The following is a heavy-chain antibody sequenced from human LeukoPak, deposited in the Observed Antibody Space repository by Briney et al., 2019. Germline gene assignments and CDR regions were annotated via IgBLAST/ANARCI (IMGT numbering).Heavy chain of an antibody. J-gene: IGHJ4*02. CDR2: ISYDGSNK. Sequence: GGSLRLSCAASGFTFSSYGMHWVRQAPGKGVEGVAVISYDGSNKYYADSVKGRFTISRDNSKNTLYLQMNSLRAEDTAVYYCAKRFKLGGFDYWGQGTLVTVSS. CDR3: AKRFKLGGFDY. CDR1: GFTFSSYG. V-gene: IGHV3-30*18. D-gene: IGHD2-15*01.